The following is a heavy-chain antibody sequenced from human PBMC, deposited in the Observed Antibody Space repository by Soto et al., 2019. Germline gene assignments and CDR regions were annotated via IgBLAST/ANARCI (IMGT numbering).Heavy chain of an antibody. J-gene: IGHJ6*02. CDR1: GFTFSSSA. V-gene: IGHV3-30-3*01. D-gene: IGHD6-19*01. CDR3: ARDDGVAVPDYYHYYDMDV. CDR2: ISYDGSNK. Sequence: QVQLVESGGGVVQPGRSLRLSCAASGFTFSSSAMHWVRQAPGKGLEWVTVISYDGSNKYYADSVKGRFTISRDNSKNXLXXQMNSLRAEDTAVYYCARDDGVAVPDYYHYYDMDVWGQGTTVTVSS.